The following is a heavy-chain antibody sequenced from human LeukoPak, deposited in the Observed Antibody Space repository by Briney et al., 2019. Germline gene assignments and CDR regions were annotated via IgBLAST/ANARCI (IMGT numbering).Heavy chain of an antibody. D-gene: IGHD3-10*01. J-gene: IGHJ4*02. CDR1: GFTVSSNY. Sequence: GGSLRLSCAASGFTVSSNYMSWVRQAPGRGLEWVSVIYSGGSTYYADSVKGRFAISRDNSKNTLFLQMNSLRAGDTAVYYCARGTVTMVDYWGQGTLVTVSS. CDR3: ARGTVTMVDY. CDR2: IYSGGST. V-gene: IGHV3-66*01.